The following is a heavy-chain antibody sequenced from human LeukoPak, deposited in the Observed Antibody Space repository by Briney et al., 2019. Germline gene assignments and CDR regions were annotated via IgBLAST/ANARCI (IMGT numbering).Heavy chain of an antibody. CDR3: AKRNQLVAGDYFDY. CDR2: ISGSGGST. CDR1: GFTFSSYS. V-gene: IGHV3-23*01. J-gene: IGHJ4*02. D-gene: IGHD2-15*01. Sequence: GGSLRLSCAASGFTFSSYSMNWVRQAPGKGLEWVSAISGSGGSTYYADSVKGRFTISRDNSKNTLYLQMNSLRAEDTDVYYCAKRNQLVAGDYFDYWGQGTLVTVSS.